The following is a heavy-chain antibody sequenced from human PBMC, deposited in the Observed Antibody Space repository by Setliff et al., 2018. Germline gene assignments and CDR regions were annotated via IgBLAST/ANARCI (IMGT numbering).Heavy chain of an antibody. V-gene: IGHV4-39*07. CDR2: IYHSGSS. CDR1: GGSISSMSYY. CDR3: VRESRSTWYRRDF. D-gene: IGHD6-13*01. J-gene: IGHJ4*02. Sequence: PSETLSLTCTVSGGSISSMSYYWGWIRQPPGKGLEWIGSIYHSGSSYYNSSLRSRVTISVDTSKNQFSLDVSSVTAADTAVYYCVRESRSTWYRRDFWGQGTLVTVSS.